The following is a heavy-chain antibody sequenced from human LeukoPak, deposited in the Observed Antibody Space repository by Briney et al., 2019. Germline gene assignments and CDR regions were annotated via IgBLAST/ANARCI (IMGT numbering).Heavy chain of an antibody. D-gene: IGHD2-15*01. V-gene: IGHV3-13*04. Sequence: TGGSLRLSCAASGFTFRSYDMHWVRQAAGKGPEWVSGVDTAGVTYYLGSVKGRFTISRENDKNSLYLQMNSLRAWDTAMYYCARGRYCRGASCGGFDPWGQGTLVTVSS. J-gene: IGHJ5*02. CDR2: VDTAGVT. CDR3: ARGRYCRGASCGGFDP. CDR1: GFTFRSYD.